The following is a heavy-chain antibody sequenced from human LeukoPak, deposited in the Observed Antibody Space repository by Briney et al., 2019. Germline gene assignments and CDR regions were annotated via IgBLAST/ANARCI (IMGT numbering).Heavy chain of an antibody. CDR1: GYTFTSYG. J-gene: IGHJ5*02. CDR3: ARLRRITIFGARFDP. D-gene: IGHD3-3*01. Sequence: GASVKVSCKASGYTFTSYGISWVRQAPGQGLEWMGWISAYNGNTNYGQKLQGRVTMTPNTSKKTAYMELRSLRSDDTAVYYCARLRRITIFGARFDPWGQGTLVTVSS. CDR2: ISAYNGNT. V-gene: IGHV1-18*01.